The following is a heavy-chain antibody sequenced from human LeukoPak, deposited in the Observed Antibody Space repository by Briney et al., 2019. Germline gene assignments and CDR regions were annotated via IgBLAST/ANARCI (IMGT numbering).Heavy chain of an antibody. D-gene: IGHD3-22*01. CDR1: GYTFSGDS. Sequence: ASVKVSCKASGYTFSGDSLHWVRQAPGQGLEWMGRINTNSGDTDYAQKFQGRFTMTRNTSISTAYMELSSLRSDDTAVDYCARASNYYDSYYFDYWGQGTLVTVSS. CDR3: ARASNYYDSYYFDY. J-gene: IGHJ4*02. CDR2: INTNSGDT. V-gene: IGHV1-2*06.